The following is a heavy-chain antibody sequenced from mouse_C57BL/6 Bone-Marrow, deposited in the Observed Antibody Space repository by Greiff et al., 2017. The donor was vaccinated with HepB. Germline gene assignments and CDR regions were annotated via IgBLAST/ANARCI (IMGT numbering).Heavy chain of an antibody. J-gene: IGHJ2*01. V-gene: IGHV1-9*01. CDR1: GYTFTGYW. CDR3: ARWGYYGSSGGVFDY. CDR2: ILPGSGST. D-gene: IGHD1-1*01. Sequence: QVQLQQSGAELLKPGASVKLSCKATGYTFTGYWIEWVKQRPGHGLEWIGEILPGSGSTNYNEKFKGKATFTADTSSNPTYMQLSSLTTEDSAIYYCARWGYYGSSGGVFDYWGQGTTLTVSS.